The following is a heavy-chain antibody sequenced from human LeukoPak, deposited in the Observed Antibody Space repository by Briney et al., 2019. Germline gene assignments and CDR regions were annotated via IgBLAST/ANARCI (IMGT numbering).Heavy chain of an antibody. Sequence: GGSLRLSCAASGFTFGSYSMNWVRQAPGKGLEWVSSISSSSSYIYYADSVKGRFTISRDNAKNSLYLQMNSLRAEDTAVYYCARAVAAAGRSWWFDPWGQGTLVTVSS. J-gene: IGHJ5*02. CDR2: ISSSSSYI. D-gene: IGHD6-13*01. CDR1: GFTFGSYS. CDR3: ARAVAAAGRSWWFDP. V-gene: IGHV3-21*01.